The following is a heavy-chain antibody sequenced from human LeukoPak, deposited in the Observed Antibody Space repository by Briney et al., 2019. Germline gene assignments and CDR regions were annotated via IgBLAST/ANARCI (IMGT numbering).Heavy chain of an antibody. J-gene: IGHJ4*02. CDR1: GFTLSSYA. Sequence: GGSLRLSCAASGFTLSSYAMSGVRQAPGKGLEWVSTIHPSGINTHHADSVKGRFTISRDNSKNTLYLQMNSLRVEDTAIYYCARDPSTLLPTDDSWGQGTLVAVSS. D-gene: IGHD2-2*01. CDR3: ARDPSTLLPTDDS. CDR2: IHPSGINT. V-gene: IGHV3-23*05.